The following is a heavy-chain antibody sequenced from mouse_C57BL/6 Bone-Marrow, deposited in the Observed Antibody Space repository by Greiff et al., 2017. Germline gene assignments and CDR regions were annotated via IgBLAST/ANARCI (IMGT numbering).Heavy chain of an antibody. CDR1: GYTFTDDE. CDR2: IDPETGGT. D-gene: IGHD1-1*01. Sequence: QVQLQQSGAELVRPGASVTLSCKASGYTFTDDEMHWVKQTPVHGLEWIGAIDPETGGTAYNQKFKGKAILTADKSSSTAYMELRSLTSEDSAVDYCTRNCYGSSLCYAMDYWGQGTSVTVSS. V-gene: IGHV1-15*01. CDR3: TRNCYGSSLCYAMDY. J-gene: IGHJ4*01.